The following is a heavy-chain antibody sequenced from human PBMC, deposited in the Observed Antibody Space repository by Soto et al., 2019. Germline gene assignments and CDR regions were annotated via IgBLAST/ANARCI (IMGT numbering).Heavy chain of an antibody. CDR2: IDAGGGGT. CDR1: GFTFSSYA. CDR3: TITMARGVLSPYYYGVDV. V-gene: IGHV3-23*01. J-gene: IGHJ6*02. D-gene: IGHD3-10*01. Sequence: GGALRLSCVASGFTFSSYAMGWVRQAPGKGLEWVSAIDAGGGGTYYADSVKGRFAISRDNAKNSLYLQMNSLRAEDTAVYFCTITMARGVLSPYYYGVDVWGQGTTVTVSS.